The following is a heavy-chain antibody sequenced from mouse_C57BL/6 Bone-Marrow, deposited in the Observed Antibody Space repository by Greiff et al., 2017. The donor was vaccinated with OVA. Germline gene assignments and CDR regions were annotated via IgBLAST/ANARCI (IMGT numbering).Heavy chain of an antibody. Sequence: QVQLQQPGAELVRPGSSVKLSCKASGYTFTSYWMHWVKQRPIQGLEWIGNIDPSDSETHYNQTFKDKATLTVDKSSSTAYMQLSSLTPEDSAVYYCARERGNYWFAYWGQGTLVTVSA. CDR2: IDPSDSET. J-gene: IGHJ3*01. D-gene: IGHD2-1*01. CDR1: GYTFTSYW. CDR3: ARERGNYWFAY. V-gene: IGHV1-52*01.